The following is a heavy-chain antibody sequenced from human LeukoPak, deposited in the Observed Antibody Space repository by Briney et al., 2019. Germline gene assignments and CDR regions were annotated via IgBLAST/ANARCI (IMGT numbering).Heavy chain of an antibody. D-gene: IGHD2-2*01. CDR2: IYYSGST. V-gene: IGHV4-39*07. CDR3: AREYVVVVPAAIDWFDP. J-gene: IGHJ5*02. Sequence: PSETLSLTCTVSGGSISSSSYYWGWIRQPPGKGLEWIGSIYYSGSTYYNPSLKSRVTISVDTSKNQFSLKLSSVTAADTAVYYCAREYVVVVPAAIDWFDPWGQGTLVTVSS. CDR1: GGSISSSSYY.